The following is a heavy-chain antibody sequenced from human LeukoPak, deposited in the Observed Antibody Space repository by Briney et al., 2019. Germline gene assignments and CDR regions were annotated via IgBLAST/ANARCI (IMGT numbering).Heavy chain of an antibody. J-gene: IGHJ5*02. CDR1: GFTFA. CDR3: ANFERTVAGPYNWFDP. V-gene: IGHV3-23*01. D-gene: IGHD6-19*01. CDR2: ISTTGGNT. Sequence: QTGGSLRLPCGASGFTFAMSWVRQAPGKGLEWVSAISTTGGNTYYADSVKGRFTISRDNSKNTLYLQMNSLRAEDTAIYYCANFERTVAGPYNWFDPWGQGTLVTVSS.